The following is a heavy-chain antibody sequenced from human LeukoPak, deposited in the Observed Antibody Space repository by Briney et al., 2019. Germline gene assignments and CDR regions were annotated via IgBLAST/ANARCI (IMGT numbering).Heavy chain of an antibody. D-gene: IGHD5-24*01. J-gene: IGHJ4*02. V-gene: IGHV1-2*02. CDR3: ARDLGFRGDGYIDY. CDR2: INPNSGGT. Sequence: ASVKVSCKASGYTFTGYYMHWVRQAPGPGLEWMGWINPNSGGTNYAQKFQGRVTMTRDTSISTAYMELSRLRSDDTAVYYCARDLGFRGDGYIDYWGQGTLVTVSS. CDR1: GYTFTGYY.